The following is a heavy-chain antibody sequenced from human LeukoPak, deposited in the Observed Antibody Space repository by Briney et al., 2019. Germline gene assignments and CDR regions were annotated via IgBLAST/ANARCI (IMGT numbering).Heavy chain of an antibody. CDR1: GYTFTGCY. D-gene: IGHD4-17*01. J-gene: IGHJ4*02. V-gene: IGHV1-2*02. Sequence: GASVKVSWKASGYTFTGCYMHWVRQAPGQGLEWIGWINPNSGGTNYAQKFQGRVTMTRDTSISTAYMELSRLRSDDTAVYYCARDSTVGIYGDYRVPPDYWGQGTLVTVSS. CDR3: ARDSTVGIYGDYRVPPDY. CDR2: INPNSGGT.